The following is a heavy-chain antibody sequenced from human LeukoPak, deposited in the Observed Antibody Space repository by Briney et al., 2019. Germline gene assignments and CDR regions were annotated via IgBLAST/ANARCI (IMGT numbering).Heavy chain of an antibody. Sequence: GASVKVSCKASGYTFTSYWIGWVRQMPGKGLEWMGIIYPGDSDTRYSPSFQGQVTISADKSISTAYLQWSSLKASDTAMYYCARHVDYFDYWGQGTLVTVSS. V-gene: IGHV5-51*01. CDR2: IYPGDSDT. CDR1: GYTFTSYW. J-gene: IGHJ4*02. D-gene: IGHD2-21*01. CDR3: ARHVDYFDY.